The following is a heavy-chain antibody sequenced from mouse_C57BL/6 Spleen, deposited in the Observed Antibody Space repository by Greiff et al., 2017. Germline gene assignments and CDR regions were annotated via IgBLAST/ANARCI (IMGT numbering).Heavy chain of an antibody. D-gene: IGHD2-2*01. CDR3: ARRGDDYGYVAGLAY. J-gene: IGHJ3*01. Sequence: VQLQQSGAELVRPGASVKLSCKASGYTFTSYDINWVKQRPGQGLEWIGRIYPRSGNTYYNEKFKGKATLTAETSSSTAYMQLSSLTSEDSAVYFCARRGDDYGYVAGLAYWGQGTLVTVSA. CDR1: GYTFTSYD. CDR2: IYPRSGNT. V-gene: IGHV1-76*01.